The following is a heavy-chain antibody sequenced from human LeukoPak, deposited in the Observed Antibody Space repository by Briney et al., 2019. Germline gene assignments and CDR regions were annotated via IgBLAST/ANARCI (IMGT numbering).Heavy chain of an antibody. V-gene: IGHV3-43*01. D-gene: IGHD5-18*01. Sequence: GSLRLTCAASGFGFEESTMHWVRPAPGKGLEWVSLINWDGGTTHYAGSVKGRFTISRDNSKNSLYLQLNSLTSDDTALYYCATGDEDSPMNFYHWGQGTLVTVSS. CDR3: ATGDEDSPMNFYH. J-gene: IGHJ4*02. CDR1: GFGFEEST. CDR2: INWDGGTT.